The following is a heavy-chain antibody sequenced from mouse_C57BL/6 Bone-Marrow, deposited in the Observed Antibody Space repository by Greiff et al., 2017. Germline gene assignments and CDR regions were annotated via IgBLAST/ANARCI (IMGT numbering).Heavy chain of an antibody. D-gene: IGHD1-1*01. CDR1: GFTFSDYY. Sequence: EVKLMESEGGLVQPGSSMKLSCTASGFTFSDYYMAWVRQVPEKGLEWVANINYDGSSTYYLDSLKSRFIISRDNAKNILYLQMSSLKSEDTATYYCARVPHYGSSLDYWGQGTTLTVSS. CDR2: INYDGSST. J-gene: IGHJ2*01. CDR3: ARVPHYGSSLDY. V-gene: IGHV5-16*01.